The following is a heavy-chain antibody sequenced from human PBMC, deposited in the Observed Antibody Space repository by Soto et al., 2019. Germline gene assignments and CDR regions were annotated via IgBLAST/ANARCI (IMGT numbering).Heavy chain of an antibody. J-gene: IGHJ4*02. CDR2: IIYDGSNK. V-gene: IGHV3-30*04. Sequence: QVQLVESGGGVVQSGRSLRLSCAASGLTFSRYAMHWVGQAPGKGLGWVAVIIYDGSNKHYADSVQGPFTISRDNSKNTLYLQMNSLRAEDTAVYYCAAELGNTGYDAHDYWGQGTLVTVSS. CDR1: GLTFSRYA. CDR3: AAELGNTGYDAHDY. D-gene: IGHD5-12*01.